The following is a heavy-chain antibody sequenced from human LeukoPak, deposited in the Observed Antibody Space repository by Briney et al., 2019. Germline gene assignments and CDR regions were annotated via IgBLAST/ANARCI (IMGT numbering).Heavy chain of an antibody. CDR1: GYTFTGYY. D-gene: IGHD2-2*01. J-gene: IGHJ4*02. CDR2: IDTNSGGT. V-gene: IGHV1-2*02. CDR3: ARDSLYCSSTSCYLGNLFDY. Sequence: ASVKVSCKASGYTFTGYYMHWVRQAPGQGLEWMGWIDTNSGGTNYAQKFQGRVTMTRDTSISTAYMELSRLRSDDTAVYYCARDSLYCSSTSCYLGNLFDYWGQGTLVTVSS.